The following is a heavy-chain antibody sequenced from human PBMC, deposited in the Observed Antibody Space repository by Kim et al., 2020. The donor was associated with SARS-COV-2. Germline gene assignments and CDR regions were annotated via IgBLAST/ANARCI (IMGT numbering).Heavy chain of an antibody. Sequence: GGSLRLSCAASGFTFSSYAMSWVRQAPGKGLEWVSAISGSGGSTYYADSVKGXFTISRDNSKNTLYLQMNXLRXEDXXVXXXAKSGRYSSGWDYFDXXG. CDR1: GFTFSSYA. J-gene: IGHJ4*01. CDR2: ISGSGGST. CDR3: AKSGRYSSGWDYFDX. V-gene: IGHV3-23*01. D-gene: IGHD6-25*01.